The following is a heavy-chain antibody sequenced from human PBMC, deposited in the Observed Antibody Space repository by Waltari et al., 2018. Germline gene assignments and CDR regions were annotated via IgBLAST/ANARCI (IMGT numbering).Heavy chain of an antibody. D-gene: IGHD1-26*01. J-gene: IGHJ5*02. CDR1: GITFNDSH. CDR3: ARDPGPIVGAPDL. V-gene: IGHV1-2*02. Sequence: QEQLVQSGPEVKKPGASVRVSCQASGITFNDSHLHWFRQTPNQRFERMSWFNPKKGDSDSAANFLGRVTMSRDTSINTVYLDLSGLRSDDTAVYFCARDPGPIVGAPDLWGQGTLVTVFS. CDR2: FNPKKGDS.